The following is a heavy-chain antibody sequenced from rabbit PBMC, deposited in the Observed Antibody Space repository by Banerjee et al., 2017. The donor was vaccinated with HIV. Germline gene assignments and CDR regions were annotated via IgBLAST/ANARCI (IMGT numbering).Heavy chain of an antibody. Sequence: QEQLEESGGDLVKPEGSLTLTCTASGFSFSNSYYMCWVRQAPGKGLEWIACIYAGDGNTDYASWAKGRFTISKTSTTTVTLQMTSLTAADTATYFCARVYNCYTYSYTFNLWGPGTLVTVS. J-gene: IGHJ4*01. CDR1: GFSFSNSYY. D-gene: IGHD6-1*01. V-gene: IGHV1S45*01. CDR3: ARVYNCYTYSYTFNL. CDR2: IYAGDGNT.